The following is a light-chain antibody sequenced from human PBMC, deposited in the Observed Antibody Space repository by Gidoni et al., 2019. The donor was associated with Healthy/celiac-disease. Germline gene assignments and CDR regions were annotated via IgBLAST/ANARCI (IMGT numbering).Light chain of an antibody. CDR2: EVS. CDR3: SSYTSSSTLEV. Sequence: SALTQPAYVSASPGHSITFSCTGTSSDVGGYNYVSLYQQHPGKAPKLMIYEVSNRPSGVSNRFSGSKSGNTASLTISGLQAEDEADYYCSSYTSSSTLEVFGGGTKLTVL. V-gene: IGLV2-14*01. J-gene: IGLJ3*02. CDR1: SSDVGGYNY.